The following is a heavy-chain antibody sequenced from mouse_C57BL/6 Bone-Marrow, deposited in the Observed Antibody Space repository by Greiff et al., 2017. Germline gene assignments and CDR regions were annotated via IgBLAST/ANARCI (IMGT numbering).Heavy chain of an antibody. J-gene: IGHJ4*01. D-gene: IGHD2-2*01. Sequence: EVQLQQSGPELVKPGASVKMSCKASGYTFTDYNMHWVKQSHGKSLEWIGYINPNNGGTSYNQKFKGKATLTVNKSSSTAYMELRSLTSEDSAVYYCANDLLWLRRYCYAMDYWGQGTSVTVSS. V-gene: IGHV1-22*01. CDR1: GYTFTDYN. CDR2: INPNNGGT. CDR3: ANDLLWLRRYCYAMDY.